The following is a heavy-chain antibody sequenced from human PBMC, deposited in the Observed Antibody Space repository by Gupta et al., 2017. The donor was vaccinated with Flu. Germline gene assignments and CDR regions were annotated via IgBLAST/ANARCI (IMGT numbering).Heavy chain of an antibody. CDR2: VDPEDGET. V-gene: IGHV1-69-2*01. CDR3: ATAQGTGTSYYYYYYMDV. Sequence: QAPGKGLEWMGLVDPEDGETIYAEKFQGRVTITADTSTDTAYMELSSLRSEDTAVYYCATAQGTGTSYYYYYYMDVWGKGTTVTVSS. J-gene: IGHJ6*03. D-gene: IGHD1-1*01.